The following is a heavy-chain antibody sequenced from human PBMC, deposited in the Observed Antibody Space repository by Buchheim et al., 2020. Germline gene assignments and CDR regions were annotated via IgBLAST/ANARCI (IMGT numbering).Heavy chain of an antibody. Sequence: EVRLEESGGGLVQPGGSLRLSCTASGFAFETYSMSWVRQSPGKGLEWVAYIDTFSNNIYYAASVEGRFSISRDDAKRSLYLQMNSLRAEDTGVYFCARGEIAAAYYGLDVWGLGTT. J-gene: IGHJ6*02. CDR3: ARGEIAAAYYGLDV. CDR1: GFAFETYS. D-gene: IGHD6-13*01. CDR2: IDTFSNNI. V-gene: IGHV3-48*01.